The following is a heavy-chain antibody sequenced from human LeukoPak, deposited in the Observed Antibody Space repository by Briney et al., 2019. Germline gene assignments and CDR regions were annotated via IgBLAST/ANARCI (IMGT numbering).Heavy chain of an antibody. Sequence: ASVKVSCKASGYTFTSYGISWVRQAPGQGLEWMGWISAYNGNTNYAQKLQGRVAMTRDTSISTAYMQLSSLRSDDTAVYYCARDGGMAVAGTGYFYYMDVWGKGTTVTVPS. D-gene: IGHD6-19*01. V-gene: IGHV1-18*01. CDR2: ISAYNGNT. CDR3: ARDGGMAVAGTGYFYYMDV. CDR1: GYTFTSYG. J-gene: IGHJ6*03.